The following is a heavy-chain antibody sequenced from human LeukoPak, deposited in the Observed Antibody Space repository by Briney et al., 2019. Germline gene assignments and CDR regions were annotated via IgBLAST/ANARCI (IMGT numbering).Heavy chain of an antibody. CDR2: INHSGST. J-gene: IGHJ4*02. D-gene: IGHD3-16*02. CDR1: GGSFSGYY. CDR3: ARGRGYNSFDY. V-gene: IGHV4-34*01. Sequence: SDTLSLTCAVYGGSFSGYYWSWIRQPPGKGLEWIGEINHSGSTNYNSSLKSRVTISVDTSKNQFSLKLTSVTSADTAVYYCARGRGYNSFDYWGQGTLVTVSS.